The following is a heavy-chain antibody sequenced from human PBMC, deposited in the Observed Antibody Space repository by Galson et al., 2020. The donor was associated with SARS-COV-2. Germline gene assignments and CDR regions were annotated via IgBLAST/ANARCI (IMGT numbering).Heavy chain of an antibody. Sequence: SETLSLTCTVSGGSISSGGYYWSWIRQHPGKGLEWIGYIYYRGSTYYNPSLKSLVTISVDTSKNQFSLKLSSVTAADTALYYCARALTTIFGVVTHFDYWGQGTLVTVSS. CDR1: GGSISSGGYY. D-gene: IGHD3-3*01. CDR2: IYYRGST. CDR3: ARALTTIFGVVTHFDY. V-gene: IGHV4-31*01. J-gene: IGHJ4*02.